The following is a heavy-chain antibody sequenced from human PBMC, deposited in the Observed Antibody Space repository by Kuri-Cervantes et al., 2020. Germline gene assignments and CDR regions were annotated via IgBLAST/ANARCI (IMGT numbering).Heavy chain of an antibody. CDR1: GFTLSSYA. J-gene: IGHJ6*02. CDR2: ISGSGGNT. Sequence: GESLKISCAASGFTLSSYAMSWVRQAPGKGLEWVSAISGSGGNTHYADSVRGRFTTSRDNSRNTLYLQMNSLRAEDTAVYYCARDPHFGGRFGELSPDYYYYGMDVWGQGTTVTVSS. D-gene: IGHD3-10*01. CDR3: ARDPHFGGRFGELSPDYYYYGMDV. V-gene: IGHV3-23*01.